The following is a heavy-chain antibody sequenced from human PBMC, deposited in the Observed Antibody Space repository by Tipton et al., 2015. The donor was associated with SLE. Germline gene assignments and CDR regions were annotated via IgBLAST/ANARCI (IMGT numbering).Heavy chain of an antibody. D-gene: IGHD3-3*01. V-gene: IGHV4-59*08. CDR1: GGSITSYF. J-gene: IGHJ4*02. CDR3: ARHLQGSGYDI. CDR2: IYFNGGT. Sequence: TLSLTCTVSGGSITSYFWSWIRQPPGKGLEWIGYIYFNGGTSFNPSLKSRLTMSIDASKNQCSLRLSSVTAADTAVYFCARHLQGSGYDIWGQGTLVTVSS.